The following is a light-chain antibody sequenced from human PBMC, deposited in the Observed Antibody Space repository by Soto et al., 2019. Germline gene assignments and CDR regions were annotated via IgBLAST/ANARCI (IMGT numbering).Light chain of an antibody. CDR2: DAS. Sequence: EIVLTQSPATLSLSPGQRATLSCRTIQSVSSYIAWYQQKTGQAPRLLIYDASNRATGIPARFSGSGSGTDFTLTISSLEPEDFEVYYCQQHSHWPPWKVGQGTKL. CDR3: QQHSHWPPWK. CDR1: QSVSSY. J-gene: IGKJ1*01. V-gene: IGKV3-11*01.